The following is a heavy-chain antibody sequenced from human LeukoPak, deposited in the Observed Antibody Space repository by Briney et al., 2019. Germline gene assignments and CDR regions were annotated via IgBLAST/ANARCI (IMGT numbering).Heavy chain of an antibody. Sequence: SETLSLTCTVSGGSISSGNYFWSWIRQPAGKGLEWIGRIYTSGSTNYNPSLKSRVTISVDTSKNQFSLKLSSVTAAGTAVYYCARDKDWNFDWGQGTLVTVSS. CDR2: IYTSGST. D-gene: IGHD1-7*01. CDR1: GGSISSGNYF. CDR3: ARDKDWNFD. J-gene: IGHJ4*02. V-gene: IGHV4-61*02.